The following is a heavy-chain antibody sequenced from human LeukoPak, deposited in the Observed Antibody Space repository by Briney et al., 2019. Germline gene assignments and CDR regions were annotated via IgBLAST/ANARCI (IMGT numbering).Heavy chain of an antibody. V-gene: IGHV1-69*06. CDR2: IIPIFGTA. CDR1: GGTFSSYA. J-gene: IGHJ4*02. CDR3: ASAILTGYYFDY. D-gene: IGHD3-9*01. Sequence: SVKVSCKASGGTFSSYAISWVRQAPGQGLEWMGGIIPIFGTANYAQEFQGRVTITADKSTSTAYMELSSLRSEDTAVYYCASAILTGYYFDYWGQGTLVTVSS.